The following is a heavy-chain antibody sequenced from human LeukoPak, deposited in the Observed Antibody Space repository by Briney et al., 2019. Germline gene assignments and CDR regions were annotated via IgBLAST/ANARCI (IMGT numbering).Heavy chain of an antibody. Sequence: GGSLRLSCAPSGFTYSSYWMSWVRQAPGKGLEWVANIKQDGSEKYYVDSVKGRFTISRDNAKNSLYLQMNSLRADDTAVYYCARKAYGLDVWGKGTTVTVSS. CDR3: ARKAYGLDV. V-gene: IGHV3-7*03. CDR2: IKQDGSEK. J-gene: IGHJ6*04. CDR1: GFTYSSYW.